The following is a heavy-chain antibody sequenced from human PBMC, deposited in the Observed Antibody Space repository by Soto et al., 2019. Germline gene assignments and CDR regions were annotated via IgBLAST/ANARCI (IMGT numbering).Heavy chain of an antibody. CDR1: GYTFTIYY. CDR3: AREIRSGYYKYWYFDL. Sequence: QVQLVQSGAEVKKPGASVKVSCKASGYTFTIYYMHWVRQAPGQGLEWMGWINPDSGGTEYAQKFQGGVTMTRDTSISTVYMELSRLRSDDTAVYYCAREIRSGYYKYWYFDLWGRGTLVTVSS. D-gene: IGHD3-3*01. CDR2: INPDSGGT. V-gene: IGHV1-2*02. J-gene: IGHJ2*01.